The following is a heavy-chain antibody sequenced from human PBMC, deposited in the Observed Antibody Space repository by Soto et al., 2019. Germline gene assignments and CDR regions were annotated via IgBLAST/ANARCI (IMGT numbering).Heavy chain of an antibody. Sequence: EVQLVESGGGLVQPGGSLRLSCAASGFTFSSYSMNWVRQAPGKGLEWVSYISSSSSTIYYADSVKGRFTISRDNAKNSLYLQMNSLRAEDTAVYYCARDRSNRGWGHYYFDYWGQGTLVTVSS. J-gene: IGHJ4*02. CDR2: ISSSSSTI. V-gene: IGHV3-48*01. CDR3: ARDRSNRGWGHYYFDY. CDR1: GFTFSSYS. D-gene: IGHD3-10*01.